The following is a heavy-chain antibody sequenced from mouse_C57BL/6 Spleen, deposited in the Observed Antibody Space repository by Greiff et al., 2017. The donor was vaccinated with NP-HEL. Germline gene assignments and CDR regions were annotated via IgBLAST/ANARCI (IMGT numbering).Heavy chain of an antibody. D-gene: IGHD1-1*01. CDR1: GYAFSSSW. J-gene: IGHJ1*03. CDR3: ARSRITTVVEGYFDV. CDR2: IYPGDGDT. Sequence: VKLVESGPELVKPGASVKISCKASGYAFSSSWMNWVKQRPGKGLEWIGRIYPGDGDTNYNGKFKGKATLTADKSSSTAYMQLSSLTSEDSAVYFCARSRITTVVEGYFDVWGTGTTVTVSS. V-gene: IGHV1-82*01.